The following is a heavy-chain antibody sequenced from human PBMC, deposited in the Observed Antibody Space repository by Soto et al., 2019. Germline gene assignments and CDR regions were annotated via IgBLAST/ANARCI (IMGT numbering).Heavy chain of an antibody. CDR2: ISYSGIT. D-gene: IGHD3-22*01. CDR3: ARHGPVVFTPFDY. V-gene: IGHV4-39*01. Sequence: PSETLSLTCTVSSGSISSGSYYWGWIRQPPGKGLEWIGSISYSGITYFKPSLKSRVTISVDTSKNQFSLQLSSVTAADTAVFYCARHGPVVFTPFDYWGQGTLVTVSS. CDR1: SGSISSGSYY. J-gene: IGHJ4*02.